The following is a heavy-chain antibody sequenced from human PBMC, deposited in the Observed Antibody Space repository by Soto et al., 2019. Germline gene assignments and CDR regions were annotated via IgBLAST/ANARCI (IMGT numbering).Heavy chain of an antibody. CDR1: GGSISSYY. J-gene: IGHJ4*02. Sequence: SETLSLTCTVSGGSISSYYWSWIRQPPGKGLEWIGYIYYGGSTNYNPSLKSRVTISVDTSKNQFSLKLSSVTAADTAVYYCARHSTLRYFDCFFDYWGQGTLVTVSS. V-gene: IGHV4-59*08. CDR3: ARHSTLRYFDCFFDY. CDR2: IYYGGST. D-gene: IGHD3-9*01.